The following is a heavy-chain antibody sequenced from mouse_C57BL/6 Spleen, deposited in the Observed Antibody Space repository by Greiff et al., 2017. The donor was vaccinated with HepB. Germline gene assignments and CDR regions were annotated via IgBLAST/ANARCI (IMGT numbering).Heavy chain of an antibody. CDR2: IYPGSGST. CDR1: GYTFTSYW. CDR3: AGYYGSRTDWYFDV. V-gene: IGHV1-55*01. D-gene: IGHD1-1*01. Sequence: QVQLQQSGAELVKPGASVKMSCKASGYTFTSYWITWVKQRPGQGLEWIGDIYPGSGSTNYNEKFKSKATLTVDTSSSTAYMQLSSLTSEDSAVYYCAGYYGSRTDWYFDVWGTGTTVTVSS. J-gene: IGHJ1*03.